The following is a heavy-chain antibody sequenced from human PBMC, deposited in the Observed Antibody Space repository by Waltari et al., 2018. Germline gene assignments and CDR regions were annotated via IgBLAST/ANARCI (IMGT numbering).Heavy chain of an antibody. CDR1: GYTFKRYG. CDR3: ARDGSDRSYGMDV. Sequence: QVLLVQSGAEVQKPGASVKVSGKASGYTFKRYGISWVRQAPGQGFEWMGWISAYQRHTQYVGEFQGRVTITTDTSTTTTYMELRSLRFDDTAVYYCARDGSDRSYGMDVWGQGTTVTVSS. V-gene: IGHV1-18*01. CDR2: ISAYQRHT. J-gene: IGHJ6*02. D-gene: IGHD2-2*03.